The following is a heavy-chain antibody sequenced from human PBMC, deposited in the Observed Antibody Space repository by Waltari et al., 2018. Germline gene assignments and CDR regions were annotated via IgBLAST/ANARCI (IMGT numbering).Heavy chain of an antibody. D-gene: IGHD7-27*01. V-gene: IGHV3-23*01. CDR1: FTTYV. CDR2: ISDGGGII. J-gene: IGHJ4*02. CDR3: TRGSGVDS. Sequence: FTTYVMNGVRQAPGKGLEWVSIISDGGGIINYADSVKGRFTISRDNSKNTLYLQMNSLRADDTAVYYCTRGSGVDSWGQGTLVTISS.